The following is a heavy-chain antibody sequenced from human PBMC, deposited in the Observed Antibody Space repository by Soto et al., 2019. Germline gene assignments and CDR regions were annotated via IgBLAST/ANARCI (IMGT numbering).Heavy chain of an antibody. Sequence: EVQLLDSGGGLVQPGGSLRLSCAASGFTFSSYGMTWVRQAPGKGLEWVSAISGSGSSIYNADSVKGRFTISRDNSKNTLYLQMNSLRAEDTALYYCAKASCSSTSCYFPQFDPWGQGTLVTVSS. CDR2: ISGSGSSI. CDR3: AKASCSSTSCYFPQFDP. CDR1: GFTFSSYG. D-gene: IGHD2-2*01. J-gene: IGHJ5*02. V-gene: IGHV3-23*01.